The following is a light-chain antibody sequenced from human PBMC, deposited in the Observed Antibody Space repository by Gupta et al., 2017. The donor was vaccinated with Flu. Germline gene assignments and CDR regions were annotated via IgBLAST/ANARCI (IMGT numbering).Light chain of an antibody. J-gene: IGLJ1*01. Sequence: SSSNIGNNYVSWYQQLPGTAPKLLIYDNNKRPSGIPDRFSGSKSGTSATLGITGLQTGDEADYYCGTWDSSLSAVVFGAETKVSVL. CDR1: SSNIGNNY. CDR3: GTWDSSLSAVV. CDR2: DNN. V-gene: IGLV1-51*01.